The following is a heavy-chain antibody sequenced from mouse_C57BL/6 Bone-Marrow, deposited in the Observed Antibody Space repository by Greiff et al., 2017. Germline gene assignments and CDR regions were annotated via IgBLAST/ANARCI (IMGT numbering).Heavy chain of an antibody. Sequence: VQLKESGAELARPGASVKLSCKASGYTFTSYGISWVKQRTGQGLEWIGEIYPRSGNTYYNEKFKGKATLTADKSSSTAHMELRSLTSEDSAVYFCAREIYYYGSSFYWYFDVWGTGTTVTVSS. CDR1: GYTFTSYG. J-gene: IGHJ1*03. D-gene: IGHD1-1*01. V-gene: IGHV1-81*01. CDR3: AREIYYYGSSFYWYFDV. CDR2: IYPRSGNT.